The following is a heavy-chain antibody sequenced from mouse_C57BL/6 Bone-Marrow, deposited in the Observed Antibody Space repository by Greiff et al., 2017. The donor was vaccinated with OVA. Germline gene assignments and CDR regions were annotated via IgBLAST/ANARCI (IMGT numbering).Heavy chain of an antibody. V-gene: IGHV5-4*01. D-gene: IGHD1-1*01. CDR3: ARDNYGSSYPYYFDY. CDR2: ISDGGSYT. CDR1: GFTFSSYA. J-gene: IGHJ2*01. Sequence: EVQRVESGGGLVKPGGSLKLSCAASGFTFSSYAMSWVRQTPEKRLEWVATISDGGSYTYYPDNVKGRFTISRDNAKNNLYLQMSHLKSEDTAMYYCARDNYGSSYPYYFDYWGQGTTLTVSS.